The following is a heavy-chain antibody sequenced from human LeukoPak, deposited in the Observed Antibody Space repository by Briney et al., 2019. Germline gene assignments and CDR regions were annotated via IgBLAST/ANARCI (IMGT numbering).Heavy chain of an antibody. CDR1: GFTFSSYA. CDR2: ISYDGSNK. CDR3: ARDLSTYAFDY. J-gene: IGHJ4*02. Sequence: GGSLRLSCAASGFTFSSYAMHWVRQAPGKGLEWVAVISYDGSNKYYADSVKGRFTISRDNSKNTLYLQMNSLRAEDTAVYYCARDLSTYAFDYWGQGTLVTVSS. D-gene: IGHD5/OR15-5a*01. V-gene: IGHV3-30*04.